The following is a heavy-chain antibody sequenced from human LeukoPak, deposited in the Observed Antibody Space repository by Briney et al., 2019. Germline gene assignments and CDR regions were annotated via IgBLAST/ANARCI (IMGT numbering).Heavy chain of an antibody. D-gene: IGHD2-15*01. V-gene: IGHV1-18*01. J-gene: IGHJ4*02. CDR1: GYTFTNYG. Sequence: GASVNVSCKASGYTFTNYGISWVRHAPGQGLEWMGWISAYNGNTNYAQNVQGRVTMTTDTSTSTAYMELRSLRSDDTAVYYCARRSSPASQASCTGGNCYYYYFDYWGQGTPVTVSS. CDR3: ARRSSPASQASCTGGNCYYYYFDY. CDR2: ISAYNGNT.